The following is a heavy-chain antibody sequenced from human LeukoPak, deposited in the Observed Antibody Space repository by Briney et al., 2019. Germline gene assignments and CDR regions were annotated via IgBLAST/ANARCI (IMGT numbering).Heavy chain of an antibody. CDR1: GGSISSGDYY. CDR3: ASSMDCSSTSCSELDAFDI. D-gene: IGHD2-2*01. J-gene: IGHJ3*02. Sequence: SETLSLTCTVSGGSISSGDYYWSWIRQPPGKGLEWIGYIYYSGSTYYNPSLKSRVTISVDTSKNQFPLKLSSVTAADTAVYYCASSMDCSSTSCSELDAFDIWGQGTMVTVSS. CDR2: IYYSGST. V-gene: IGHV4-30-4*01.